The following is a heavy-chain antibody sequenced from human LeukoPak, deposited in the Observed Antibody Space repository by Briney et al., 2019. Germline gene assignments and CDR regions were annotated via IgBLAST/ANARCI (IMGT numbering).Heavy chain of an antibody. J-gene: IGHJ4*01. D-gene: IGHD2-15*01. CDR3: ARDSGGSVLED. V-gene: IGHV3-30*03. CDR1: GFIFSGSV. CDR2: MYYDGSNE. Sequence: GRSLRLTCAASGFIFSGSVMHWVRQAPGKGLEWVAIMYYDGSNENYGDSVEGGFTISRDNSKNTLYLHMNSLRHDDTSVYYCARDSGGSVLEDCGHGSLVIVSS.